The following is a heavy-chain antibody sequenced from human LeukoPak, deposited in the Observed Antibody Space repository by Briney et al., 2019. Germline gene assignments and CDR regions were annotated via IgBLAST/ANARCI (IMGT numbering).Heavy chain of an antibody. CDR2: ISSSGSTI. V-gene: IGHV3-11*01. CDR1: GFILSDYY. Sequence: GGSLRLSCAASGFILSDYYMSWIRQAPGKGLEWVSYISSSGSTIYYADSVKGRFTISRDNAKNSLYLQMNSLRAEDTAVYYCARVSGIAVAGTFNYYGMDVWGQGTTVTVSS. D-gene: IGHD6-19*01. CDR3: ARVSGIAVAGTFNYYGMDV. J-gene: IGHJ6*02.